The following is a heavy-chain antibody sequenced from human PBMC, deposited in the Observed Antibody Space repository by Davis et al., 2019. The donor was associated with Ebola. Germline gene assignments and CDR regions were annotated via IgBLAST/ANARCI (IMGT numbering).Heavy chain of an antibody. Sequence: GESLKISCTASGFIFSISWMHWVRQAPGERLVWVSRISGDGSSTHYADSVKGRFTISRDNAKNTLYLQMSSLRAEDTAVYYCARERCSGSVCLRAFGIWGQGTMVTVSS. CDR1: GFIFSISW. CDR3: ARERCSGSVCLRAFGI. J-gene: IGHJ3*02. D-gene: IGHD2-15*01. V-gene: IGHV3-74*01. CDR2: ISGDGSST.